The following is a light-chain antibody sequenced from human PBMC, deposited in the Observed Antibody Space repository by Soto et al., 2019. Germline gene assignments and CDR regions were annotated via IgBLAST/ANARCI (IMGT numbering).Light chain of an antibody. V-gene: IGKV1-39*01. CDR1: PSVGRF. J-gene: IGKJ4*01. CDR2: VAS. CDR3: QQSFTTPLT. Sequence: DIQMTQSPSWLSASVCDRITRTWRASPSVGRFLNWYQQKPGKAHTVLINVASTLRSGVPSRFSGSGSGTDFNLTINSLQPEDFATYFCQQSFTTPLTFGGGNKVAIK.